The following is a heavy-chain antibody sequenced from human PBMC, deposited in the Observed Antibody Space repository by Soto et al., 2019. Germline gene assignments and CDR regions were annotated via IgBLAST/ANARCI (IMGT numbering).Heavy chain of an antibody. Sequence: ASVKLSCKASGYTFTSYYMHWVRQAPGQGLEWMGIINPSGGSTSYAQKFQGRVTMTRDTSTSTVYMELSSLRSEDTAVYYCAVPLGTTVVTPEYFQHWGQGTLVTVSS. D-gene: IGHD4-17*01. CDR3: AVPLGTTVVTPEYFQH. CDR1: GYTFTSYY. CDR2: INPSGGST. V-gene: IGHV1-46*01. J-gene: IGHJ1*01.